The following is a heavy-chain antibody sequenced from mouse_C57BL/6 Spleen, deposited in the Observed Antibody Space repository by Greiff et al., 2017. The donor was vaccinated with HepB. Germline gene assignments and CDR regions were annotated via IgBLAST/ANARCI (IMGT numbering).Heavy chain of an antibody. CDR3: ATCYAMDY. V-gene: IGHV1-69*01. CDR2: IDPSDSYT. Sequence: QVQLQQSGAELVMPGASVKLSCKASGYTFTSYWMHWVKQRPGQGLEWIGEIDPSDSYTNYNQKFKGKSTLTVDKSSSTTYMQLSSLTSEDSAVYYCATCYAMDYWGQGTSVTVSS. CDR1: GYTFTSYW. J-gene: IGHJ4*01.